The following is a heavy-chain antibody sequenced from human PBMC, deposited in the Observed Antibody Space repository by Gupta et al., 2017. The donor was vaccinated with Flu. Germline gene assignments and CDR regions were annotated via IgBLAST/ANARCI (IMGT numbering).Heavy chain of an antibody. CDR2: MTQDGRD. CDR1: SGYCTSYY. Sequence: QVLLQQSGEGLVRPSETLTLTCGVSSGYCTSYYWPWLRQSPGKGLEWSGEMTQDGRDQYDPSLKSRVSMSVDTPKRQFSLRLASVTASDTSVYYCVSGRRDCSTGACHYSFESWGPGTQVTVSP. D-gene: IGHD2-2*01. V-gene: IGHV4-34*01. CDR3: VSGRRDCSTGACHYSFES. J-gene: IGHJ4*02.